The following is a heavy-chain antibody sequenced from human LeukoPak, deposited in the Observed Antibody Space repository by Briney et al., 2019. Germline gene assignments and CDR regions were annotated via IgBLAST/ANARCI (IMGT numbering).Heavy chain of an antibody. D-gene: IGHD2-15*01. V-gene: IGHV4-34*01. CDR3: ARDPYRYCSGGSCVFRRGIDY. CDR1: GGSFSGYY. J-gene: IGHJ4*02. Sequence: KPSETLSLTCAVYGGSFSGYYWSWIRQPPGKGLEWIGEINHSGSTNYNPSLKSRVTISVDTSKNQFSLKLSSVTAADTAVYYCARDPYRYCSGGSCVFRRGIDYWGQGTLVTVSS. CDR2: INHSGST.